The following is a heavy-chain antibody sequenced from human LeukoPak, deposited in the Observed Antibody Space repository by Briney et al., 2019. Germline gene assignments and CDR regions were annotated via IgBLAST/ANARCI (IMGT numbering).Heavy chain of an antibody. CDR3: ARGYEYSSSSLDY. J-gene: IGHJ4*02. V-gene: IGHV3-53*01. CDR1: GFTFSSYS. D-gene: IGHD6-6*01. Sequence: GGSLRLSCAASGFTFSSYSMNWVRQAPGKGLEWLSVIYSGGSTYHADSVKGRFTISRDNSKNTLYLQMNSLRAEDTAVYYCARGYEYSSSSLDYWGQGTLVTVSS. CDR2: IYSGGST.